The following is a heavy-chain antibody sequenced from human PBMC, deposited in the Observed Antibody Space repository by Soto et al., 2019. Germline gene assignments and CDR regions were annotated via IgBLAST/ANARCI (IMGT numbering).Heavy chain of an antibody. CDR2: IYWDDGK. V-gene: IGHV2-5*02. D-gene: IGHD3-10*01. Sequence: QITLKESGPTLLKPTKTLTLTCTFSGFSLSTSGVGVGWIRQPPGHALEWLALIYWDDGKRYSPSLKSRLTIPKDTSKNQVVLTMTTMDPVDTATYYCAHFRLPRGDPQHWGHGTLVTVSS. CDR1: GFSLSTSGVG. J-gene: IGHJ1*01. CDR3: AHFRLPRGDPQH.